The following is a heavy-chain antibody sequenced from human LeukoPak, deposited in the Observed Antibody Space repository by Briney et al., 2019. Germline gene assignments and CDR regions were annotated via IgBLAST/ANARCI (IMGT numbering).Heavy chain of an antibody. Sequence: KGGESLKISCKGSGYSFTSYWIGWVRQMPGKGLEWMGIIYPGDSDTRYSPSFQGQVTISADKSISTAYLQWSSLKASDTAMYYCARQPSYYDSSGYSEFDYWGQGTLVTVSS. V-gene: IGHV5-51*01. CDR2: IYPGDSDT. CDR1: GYSFTSYW. J-gene: IGHJ4*02. D-gene: IGHD3-22*01. CDR3: ARQPSYYDSSGYSEFDY.